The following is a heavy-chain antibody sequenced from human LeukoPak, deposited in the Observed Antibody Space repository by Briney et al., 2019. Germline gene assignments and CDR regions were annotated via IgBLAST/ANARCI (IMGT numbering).Heavy chain of an antibody. D-gene: IGHD6-13*01. CDR3: AKRVDYSSPGGYFDS. J-gene: IGHJ4*02. Sequence: GGSLRLSCAVSGFTFSGYAMSWVRQAPGKGLEWVSTTSGSGDYTYYADSVKGRFSISRDNSKNTLHLQMNSLRAEDTAVYYCAKRVDYSSPGGYFDSWGPGSLVTVSS. V-gene: IGHV3-23*01. CDR2: TSGSGDYT. CDR1: GFTFSGYA.